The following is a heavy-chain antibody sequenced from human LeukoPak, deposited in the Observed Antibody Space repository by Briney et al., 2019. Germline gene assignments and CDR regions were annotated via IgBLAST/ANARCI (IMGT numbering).Heavy chain of an antibody. D-gene: IGHD1-1*01. J-gene: IGHJ4*02. CDR2: IDISGGST. CDR1: GFSFSSHA. V-gene: IGHV3-23*01. Sequence: GGSLRLSCAASGFSFSSHATCWVRQAPGKGLEWVSSIDISGGSTYYADSVQGRFTISRDNSKNTLYLQMNSLRAEDTALYYCANEVRPNDYWGQGTLVTVSS. CDR3: ANEVRPNDY.